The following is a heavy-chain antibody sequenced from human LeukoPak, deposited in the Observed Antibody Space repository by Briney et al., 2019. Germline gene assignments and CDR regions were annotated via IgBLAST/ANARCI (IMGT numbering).Heavy chain of an antibody. Sequence: SETLSLTCTVSGVSISSGAYYWSWIRQPPGKGLEWIGYIYYSGGPNYNPSLKSRVTMSVDTSKNQFSLKLSSVTAADTAVYYCARDRGVIVGTARDHYFDYWGQGTLVTVSS. V-gene: IGHV4-61*08. D-gene: IGHD1-26*01. J-gene: IGHJ4*02. CDR2: IYYSGGP. CDR3: ARDRGVIVGTARDHYFDY. CDR1: GVSISSGAYY.